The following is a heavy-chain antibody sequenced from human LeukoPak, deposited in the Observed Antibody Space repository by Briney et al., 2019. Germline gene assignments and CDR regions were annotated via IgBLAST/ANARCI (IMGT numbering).Heavy chain of an antibody. CDR1: GFTFSVFW. D-gene: IGHD5-12*01. CDR2: IKEDGSEK. J-gene: IGHJ4*02. CDR3: ARVGYSGYDYDY. Sequence: GGSLRLSCVDSGFTFSVFWMGWVRQAPGKGLEWVATIKEDGSEKYYVDSVKGRFTISRDNAKNSLYLQMNSLRAEDTAVYYCARVGYSGYDYDYWGQGTLVTVSS. V-gene: IGHV3-7*05.